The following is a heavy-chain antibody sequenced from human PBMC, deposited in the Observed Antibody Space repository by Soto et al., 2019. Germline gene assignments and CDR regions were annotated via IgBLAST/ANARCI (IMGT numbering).Heavy chain of an antibody. V-gene: IGHV1-69*08. Sequence: QVQLVQSGAEVKKPGSSVKVPCKVSGGTFSSYTITWVRQAPGQGLEWMGRIVPMLDKTNYAPEFQGRLTITADQSSTTAFMELSGLRFEDSAIYYCARAVSIQVPAPLGSWGQGTLVTVSS. J-gene: IGHJ5*02. D-gene: IGHD2-2*01. CDR1: GGTFSSYT. CDR3: ARAVSIQVPAPLGS. CDR2: IVPMLDKT.